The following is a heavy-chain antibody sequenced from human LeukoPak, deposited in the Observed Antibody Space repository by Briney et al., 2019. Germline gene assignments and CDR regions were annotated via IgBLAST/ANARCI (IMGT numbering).Heavy chain of an antibody. CDR1: RFTVSSNY. CDR3: TMGPGSTWCSYY. J-gene: IGHJ4*02. V-gene: IGHV3-53*04. CDR2: IYSGGET. D-gene: IGHD4/OR15-4a*01. Sequence: GGTLRLSCAASRFTVSSNYMNWVAQAPGQGLEWVSIIYSGGETYYADPLKGRFTTSRNNSKNTLYLQLNILRPDDTAVYYSTMGPGSTWCSYYWGQGTLVTVSS.